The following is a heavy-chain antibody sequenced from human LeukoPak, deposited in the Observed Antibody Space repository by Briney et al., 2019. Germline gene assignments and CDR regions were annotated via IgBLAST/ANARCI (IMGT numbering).Heavy chain of an antibody. D-gene: IGHD3-22*01. V-gene: IGHV3-23*01. J-gene: IGHJ4*02. Sequence: PGGSLRLSCAASGFTFSSYAKSWVRQAPGKGLEWVSAISGSGGSTYYADSVKGRFTISRDNSKNTLYLQMNSLRAEDTAVYYCAKGLYYYDSSGYYLFDYWGQGTLVTVSS. CDR2: ISGSGGST. CDR1: GFTFSSYA. CDR3: AKGLYYYDSSGYYLFDY.